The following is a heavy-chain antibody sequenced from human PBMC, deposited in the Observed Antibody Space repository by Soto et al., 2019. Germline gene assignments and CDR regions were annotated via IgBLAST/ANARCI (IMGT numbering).Heavy chain of an antibody. CDR1: GFTFSSYS. CDR2: ISSSSSTI. J-gene: IGHJ6*02. D-gene: IGHD2-8*01. Sequence: GGSLRLSCAASGFTFSSYSMNWVRQAPGKGLEWVSYISSSSSTIYYADSVKGRFTISRDNAKNSLYLQMNSLRDEETAVYYCARDGGLIDCTNGVCYMRGLPNGMDVWGQGTTVTVSS. V-gene: IGHV3-48*02. CDR3: ARDGGLIDCTNGVCYMRGLPNGMDV.